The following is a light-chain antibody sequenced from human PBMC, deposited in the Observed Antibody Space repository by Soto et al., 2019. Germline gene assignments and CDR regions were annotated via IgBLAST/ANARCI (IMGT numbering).Light chain of an antibody. J-gene: IGKJ1*01. CDR2: DAS. Sequence: EIVLTQSPATLSLSPGERATLSCRASQSVSSYLAWYQQKPGQAPRLLIYDASNRATGIPARFSGSGSGTDFTLTISILEPEDFAVYYCQQRSNWPTFGHGTKVEIK. V-gene: IGKV3-11*01. CDR3: QQRSNWPT. CDR1: QSVSSY.